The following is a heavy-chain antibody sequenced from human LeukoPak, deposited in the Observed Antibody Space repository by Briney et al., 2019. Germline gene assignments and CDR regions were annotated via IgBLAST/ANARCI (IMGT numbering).Heavy chain of an antibody. CDR1: GFTFSSYS. CDR3: AREGVIQLWLRGHYFDY. CDR2: IDSSSSYI. J-gene: IGHJ4*02. V-gene: IGHV3-21*01. Sequence: GESLKISCAASGFTFSSYSMNWVRQAPGKGLEWVSSIDSSSSYIYYADSVKGRFTISRDNAKNSLYLQMNSLRAEDTAVYYCAREGVIQLWLRGHYFDYWGQGTLVTVSS. D-gene: IGHD5-18*01.